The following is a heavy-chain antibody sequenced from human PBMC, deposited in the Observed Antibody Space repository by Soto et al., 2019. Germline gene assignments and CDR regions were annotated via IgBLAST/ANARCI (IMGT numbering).Heavy chain of an antibody. D-gene: IGHD4-17*01. J-gene: IGHJ4*02. CDR3: ARRSTVTTKGFDY. Sequence: SETLSLTCAVYGGSFIGYCWSWIRQPPGKGLEWIGEINHSGSTNYNPSLKSRVTISVGTSKNQFSLKLSSVTAADTAVYYCARRSTVTTKGFDYWGQGTLVTVSS. CDR1: GGSFIGYC. V-gene: IGHV4-34*01. CDR2: INHSGST.